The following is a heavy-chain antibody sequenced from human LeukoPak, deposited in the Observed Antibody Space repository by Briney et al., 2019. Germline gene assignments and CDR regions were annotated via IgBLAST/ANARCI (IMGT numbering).Heavy chain of an antibody. V-gene: IGHV3-48*01. Sequence: GGSLRLSCAASGFTFSDHGMHWVRQAPGMGLEWVSYISGSRSTIYYADSVKGRFTISRDNAKNSLYLQMNSLRAEDTAMYYCARAATTMIVASDYWGQGTLVTVSS. CDR1: GFTFSDHG. CDR3: ARAATTMIVASDY. J-gene: IGHJ4*02. CDR2: ISGSRSTI. D-gene: IGHD3-22*01.